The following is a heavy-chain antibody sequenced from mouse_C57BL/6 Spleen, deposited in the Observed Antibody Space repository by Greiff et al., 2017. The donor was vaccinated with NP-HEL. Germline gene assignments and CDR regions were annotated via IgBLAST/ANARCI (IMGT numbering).Heavy chain of an antibody. CDR2: LNPNNGGT. CDR1: GYTFTDYN. Sequence: EVQLQQSGPELVKPGASVKMSCKASGYTFTDYNMPWVKPSHGHSLEWIGYLNPNNGGTSYNQKFKGKATLTVNKSSSTAYMELRRLTSEDSAVYYCASPGRSYYSNYRSWFAYWGQGTLVTVSA. CDR3: ASPGRSYYSNYRSWFAY. V-gene: IGHV1-22*01. J-gene: IGHJ3*01. D-gene: IGHD2-5*01.